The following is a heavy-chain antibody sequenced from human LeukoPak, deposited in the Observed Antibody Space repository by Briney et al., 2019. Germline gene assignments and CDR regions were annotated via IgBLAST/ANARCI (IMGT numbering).Heavy chain of an antibody. CDR3: AGRRVLDASFDY. CDR2: IYSGDNT. D-gene: IGHD3-16*01. Sequence: GGSLRLSCAASGFTVSNNYMSWVRQAPGKGLEWVSVIYSGDNTYYVESVKGRFTISRDNSKNTLFLQMNRLRAEDTAVYYCAGRRVLDASFDYWGQGTLVTVTS. V-gene: IGHV3-66*02. CDR1: GFTVSNNY. J-gene: IGHJ4*02.